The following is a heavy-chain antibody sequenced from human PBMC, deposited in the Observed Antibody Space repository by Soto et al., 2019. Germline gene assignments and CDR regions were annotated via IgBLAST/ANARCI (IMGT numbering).Heavy chain of an antibody. CDR3: ARAVWVTGTTNRAFDI. CDR1: GGSFSGYY. V-gene: IGHV4-34*01. CDR2: INHSGST. D-gene: IGHD1-7*01. Sequence: SETLSLTCAVYGGSFSGYYWSWIRQPPGKGLEWIGEINHSGSTNYNPSLKSRVTISVDTSKNQFSLKLSSVTAADTAVYYCARAVWVTGTTNRAFDIWGQGTMVTVSS. J-gene: IGHJ3*02.